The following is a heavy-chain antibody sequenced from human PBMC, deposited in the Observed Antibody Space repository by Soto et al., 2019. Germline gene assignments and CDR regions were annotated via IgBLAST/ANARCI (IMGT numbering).Heavy chain of an antibody. Sequence: QLQLQESGSGLVKPSQTLSLTCAVSGGSISSGGYSWSWIRQPPGKGLEWIGYIYQSGSTYYNPPLKSRVTISVDRSKNQFSLKLSSVTAADTAVYYCAAYRSTVTTNYDYWGQGTLVTVSS. CDR3: AAYRSTVTTNYDY. CDR1: GGSISSGGYS. D-gene: IGHD4-17*01. CDR2: IYQSGST. J-gene: IGHJ4*02. V-gene: IGHV4-30-2*01.